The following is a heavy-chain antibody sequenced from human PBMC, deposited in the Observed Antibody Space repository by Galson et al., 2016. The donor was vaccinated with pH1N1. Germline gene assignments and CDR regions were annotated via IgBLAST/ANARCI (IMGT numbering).Heavy chain of an antibody. CDR2: ISTYTGNA. Sequence: SVKVSCKASGYTFTTYGIDWVRQAPGQGLEWMGWISTYTGNAKYAQTFQGRLTLTTDPFTNIAYMDLGSLTSDDTATYFCASRRILECSGGSCYLGSWGQGTLVTVSS. J-gene: IGHJ4*02. D-gene: IGHD2-15*01. CDR1: GYTFTTYG. CDR3: ASRRILECSGGSCYLGS. V-gene: IGHV1-18*01.